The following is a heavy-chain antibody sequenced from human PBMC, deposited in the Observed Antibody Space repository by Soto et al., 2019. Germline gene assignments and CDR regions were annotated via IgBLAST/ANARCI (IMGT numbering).Heavy chain of an antibody. CDR3: VYRDFGDYFFQF. D-gene: IGHD4-17*01. V-gene: IGHV2-5*01. CDR1: GFSLTTQGVH. Sequence: QITLKESGPPLVKPTQTLTLTCTFSGFSLTTQGVHVGWIRQPPGKALEWLALIYWYDNEVYSPSLKNRLTITKETSKSQVVLTLATVDPVDTATYYCVYRDFGDYFFQFWGQGILVNVYS. J-gene: IGHJ4*02. CDR2: IYWYDNE.